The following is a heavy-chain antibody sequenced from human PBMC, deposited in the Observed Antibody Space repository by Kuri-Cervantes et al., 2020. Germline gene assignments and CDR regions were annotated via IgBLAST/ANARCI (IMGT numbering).Heavy chain of an antibody. Sequence: GESLKISRAASGFTFSSYGMHWVRQAPGKGLEWVAVIWYDGSNKYYADSVKGRFTMSRDNSKNTLYLQMDSLRAEDTAVYYCARDHSRTWFLHFDYWGQGTLVTVSS. CDR3: ARDHSRTWFLHFDY. V-gene: IGHV3-33*01. D-gene: IGHD6-13*01. CDR2: IWYDGSNK. CDR1: GFTFSSYG. J-gene: IGHJ4*02.